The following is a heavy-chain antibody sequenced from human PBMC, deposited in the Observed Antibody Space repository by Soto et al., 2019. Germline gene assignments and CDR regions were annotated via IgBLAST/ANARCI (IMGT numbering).Heavy chain of an antibody. Sequence: EVQLVESGGGLVQPGGSLRLSCAASGFTFSDHYMDWVRQAPGEGLEWVGRTRNKANSYTTEYAASVKGRFTISRDDSKNSLYLQMNSLKTEDTAVYYCARGGYCSSTSCHSDYYGMDVWGQGTTVTVSS. D-gene: IGHD2-2*01. V-gene: IGHV3-72*01. J-gene: IGHJ6*02. CDR3: ARGGYCSSTSCHSDYYGMDV. CDR2: TRNKANSYTT. CDR1: GFTFSDHY.